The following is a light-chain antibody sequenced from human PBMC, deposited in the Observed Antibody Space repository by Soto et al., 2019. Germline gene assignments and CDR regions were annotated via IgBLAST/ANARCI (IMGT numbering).Light chain of an antibody. CDR2: EVS. J-gene: IGLJ2*01. CDR3: CSFAGL. Sequence: QSVLTQPPSASGSPGQSVTISCTGTSSDVGGYNFVSWYQQHPGKAPKLMIYEVSKRPSGVPDRFSGSKSGNTASLTVSGLQAEDEADYYCCSFAGLFGGGTKVTVL. V-gene: IGLV2-8*01. CDR1: SSDVGGYNF.